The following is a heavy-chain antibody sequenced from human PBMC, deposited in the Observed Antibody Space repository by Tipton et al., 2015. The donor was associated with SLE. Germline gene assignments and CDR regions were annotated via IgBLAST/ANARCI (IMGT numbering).Heavy chain of an antibody. CDR1: GGSIRSYY. D-gene: IGHD4-11*01. CDR3: ARPRERDYNDAFDI. Sequence: TLSLTCSVSGGSIRSYYWSWIRQPPGEGLEWIGYIYYSGSTKYNPSLESRVTISVDTSKNQFSLKLSSVTVADTAVYYCARPRERDYNDAFDIWGQGTMVIVSS. CDR2: IYYSGST. V-gene: IGHV4-59*01. J-gene: IGHJ3*02.